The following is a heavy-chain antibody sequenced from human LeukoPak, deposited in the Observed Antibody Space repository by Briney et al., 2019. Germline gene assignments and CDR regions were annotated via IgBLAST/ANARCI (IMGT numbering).Heavy chain of an antibody. Sequence: GGSLRLSCVASGSTFSIYWMHWVRQAPEKGLMWVSKINSDGSGPDYADSVKGRFTISRDNAKNTLYLQMNSLRAEDTAVYYCARDVYGLGDYWGQGTLVTVSS. D-gene: IGHD1-14*01. J-gene: IGHJ4*02. CDR3: ARDVYGLGDY. CDR2: INSDGSGP. V-gene: IGHV3-74*01. CDR1: GSTFSIYW.